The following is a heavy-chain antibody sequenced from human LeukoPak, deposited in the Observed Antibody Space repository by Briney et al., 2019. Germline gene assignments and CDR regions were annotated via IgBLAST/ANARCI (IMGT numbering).Heavy chain of an antibody. V-gene: IGHV4-31*03. CDR1: GGSISSGGYY. Sequence: SQTLSLTCTVSGGSISSGGYYWGWIRQHPGKGLEWIGCIYYSGSTYYNPSLKSRGTISVDTSKNQFSLKLSSVTAADTAVYYCARYDILTGPYYYYGMDVWGQGTTVTVSS. CDR2: IYYSGST. D-gene: IGHD3-9*01. J-gene: IGHJ6*02. CDR3: ARYDILTGPYYYYGMDV.